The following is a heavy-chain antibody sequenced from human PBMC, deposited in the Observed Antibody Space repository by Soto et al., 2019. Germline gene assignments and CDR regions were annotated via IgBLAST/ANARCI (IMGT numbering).Heavy chain of an antibody. J-gene: IGHJ4*02. Sequence: ASLKVSCKSSGYLFTNYYIHWVRQAPGQGLEWMGIINLSADRTSYAQKFQGRFTVTMDTSTSTVYMELGSLRSEDTAVYYCVRDPSSDYRSFDYWGQGTLVTVSS. D-gene: IGHD3-22*01. CDR2: INLSADRT. CDR3: VRDPSSDYRSFDY. CDR1: GYLFTNYY. V-gene: IGHV1-46*03.